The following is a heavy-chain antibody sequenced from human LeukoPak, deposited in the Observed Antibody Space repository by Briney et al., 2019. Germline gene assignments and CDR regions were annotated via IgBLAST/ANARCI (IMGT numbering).Heavy chain of an antibody. J-gene: IGHJ5*02. CDR1: GFTFSSYS. CDR3: ARDSPFDIVVVPSPGWFDP. CDR2: ISSSSSYI. V-gene: IGHV3-21*01. Sequence: AGGSLRLSCAASGFTFSSYSMNWVRQAPGKGLEWVSSISSSSSYIYYADSVKGRFTISRDNAKNSLYLQMNSLRAEDTAVYYCARDSPFDIVVVPSPGWFDPWGQGTLVTVSS. D-gene: IGHD2-2*01.